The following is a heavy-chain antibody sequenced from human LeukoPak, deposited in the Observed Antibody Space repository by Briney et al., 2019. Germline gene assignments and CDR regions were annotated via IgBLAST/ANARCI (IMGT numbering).Heavy chain of an antibody. D-gene: IGHD3-22*01. Sequence: GRSLRLSCAASGFTFSSYSMNWVRQAPGKGLEWVSSISSSSSYIYYADSVKGRFTISRDNAKNSLYLQMNSLRAEDTAVYYCASGDYYDSSGYSVENAFDIWGQGTMVTVSS. V-gene: IGHV3-21*01. CDR2: ISSSSSYI. J-gene: IGHJ3*02. CDR3: ASGDYYDSSGYSVENAFDI. CDR1: GFTFSSYS.